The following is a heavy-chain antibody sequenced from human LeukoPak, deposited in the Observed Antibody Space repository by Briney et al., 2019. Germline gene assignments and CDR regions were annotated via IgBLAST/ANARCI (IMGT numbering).Heavy chain of an antibody. Sequence: ASVKVSCKASGYTFTSYDINWVRQATGQGLEWMGWINPNSGGTNYAQKFQGRVTMTRDTSISTAYMELSRLRSDDTAVYYCAKDQQLVRLLYWGQGTLVTVSS. J-gene: IGHJ4*02. CDR1: GYTFTSYD. CDR2: INPNSGGT. CDR3: AKDQQLVRLLY. V-gene: IGHV1-2*02. D-gene: IGHD6-13*01.